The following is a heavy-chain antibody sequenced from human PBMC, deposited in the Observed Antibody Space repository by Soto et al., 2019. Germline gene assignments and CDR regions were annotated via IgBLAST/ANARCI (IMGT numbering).Heavy chain of an antibody. D-gene: IGHD7-27*01. CDR3: AKGPRNWGVDY. CDR1: GYTFTDYD. J-gene: IGHJ4*02. Sequence: QVQLVQSGAEVKKPGASVKVSCKASGYTFTDYDINWFRQATGQGLEWMGWMNPNNGNTGYAQNFQGRVTMTRSTSISTAYMELSTLRSEDTAVYYCAKGPRNWGVDYLGQGTLVTVSS. V-gene: IGHV1-8*01. CDR2: MNPNNGNT.